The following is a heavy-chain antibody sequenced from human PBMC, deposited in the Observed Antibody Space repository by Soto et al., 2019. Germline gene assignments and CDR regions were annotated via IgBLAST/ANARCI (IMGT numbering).Heavy chain of an antibody. CDR1: GYTFTGYY. Sequence: QVQLVQSGADVKTPGASVRVSCKASGYTFTGYYVHWVREAPGQGREWMGWINPETGGTSYAQKFQGRVTLSRDTSINTAYRELSRLRFDDAAVYFCARERYQVISDGMDVWGQGTTVTVSS. V-gene: IGHV1-2*02. D-gene: IGHD2-2*01. CDR3: ARERYQVISDGMDV. CDR2: INPETGGT. J-gene: IGHJ6*02.